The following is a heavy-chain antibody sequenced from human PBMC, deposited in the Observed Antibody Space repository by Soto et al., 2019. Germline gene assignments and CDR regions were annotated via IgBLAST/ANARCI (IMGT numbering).Heavy chain of an antibody. D-gene: IGHD2-15*01. CDR2: ISAYNGNT. CDR1: GYTFTSYG. Sequence: ASVKVSCKASGYTFTSYGISWVRQAPGQGLEWMGWISAYNGNTNYAQKLQGRVTMTTDTSTSTAYMELRSLRSDDTAVYYCARDSCSGGSCYFEIDYWGQGTLVTV. CDR3: ARDSCSGGSCYFEIDY. J-gene: IGHJ4*02. V-gene: IGHV1-18*01.